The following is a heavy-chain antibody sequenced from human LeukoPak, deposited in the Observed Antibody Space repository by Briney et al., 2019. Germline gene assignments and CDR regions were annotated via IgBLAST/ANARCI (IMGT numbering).Heavy chain of an antibody. CDR3: ARVRGMGGYYFES. Sequence: NPSETLSLTCTVSGGSISSYYWSWIRQPPGKGLEWIGYIYYSGSTNYNPSLKSRVTISVDTSKNQFSLKLSSVTAADTAVYYCARVRGMGGYYFESWGQGTLVTVSS. D-gene: IGHD3-16*01. CDR1: GGSISSYY. V-gene: IGHV4-59*01. CDR2: IYYSGST. J-gene: IGHJ4*02.